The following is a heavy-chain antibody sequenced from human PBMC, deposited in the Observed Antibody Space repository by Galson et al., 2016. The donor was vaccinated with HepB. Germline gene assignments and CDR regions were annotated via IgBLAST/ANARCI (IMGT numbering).Heavy chain of an antibody. Sequence: SETLSLTCTVSGASINDSNWWTWVRQAPGKAPEWIGEIYHTGTSNNNPFLNSRFTLSIDKSRNQFSLNITSLTAADTAVYYCARATLIPGARMVFDSWGQGTLGTGSA. D-gene: IGHD2-8*01. V-gene: IGHV4-4*02. CDR2: IYHTGTS. J-gene: IGHJ5*01. CDR3: ARATLIPGARMVFDS. CDR1: GASINDSNW.